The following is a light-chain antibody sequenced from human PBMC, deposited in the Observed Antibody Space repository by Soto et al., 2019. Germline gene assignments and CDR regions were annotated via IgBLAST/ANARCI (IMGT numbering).Light chain of an antibody. J-gene: IGLJ3*02. CDR2: SST. CDR3: QSYDRSLSGSV. Sequence: QSVLTQPPSVSGAPGQRVTISCAGSNSNIGAGYDVHWYQQLPGAAPKLLVYSSTNRRSGVPHRFSGSKSGTSASLAITELQAEDEADYYCQSYDRSLSGSVFGGGTKVTVL. V-gene: IGLV1-40*01. CDR1: NSNIGAGYD.